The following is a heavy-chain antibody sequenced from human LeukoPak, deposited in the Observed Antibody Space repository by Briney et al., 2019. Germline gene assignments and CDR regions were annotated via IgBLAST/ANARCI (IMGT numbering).Heavy chain of an antibody. Sequence: PGESLQISCQGHGYTFTSYWIGWVRPVPGKGLEWMGMIYPGDSNTTYSSSFQGQVTISADTSISTAYLQWNSLRASDSAIYYCGSYIARAGEYGGFDLWGQGTMVIISS. D-gene: IGHD5-12*01. V-gene: IGHV5-51*01. CDR1: GYTFTSYW. CDR3: GSYIARAGEYGGFDL. CDR2: IYPGDSNT. J-gene: IGHJ3*01.